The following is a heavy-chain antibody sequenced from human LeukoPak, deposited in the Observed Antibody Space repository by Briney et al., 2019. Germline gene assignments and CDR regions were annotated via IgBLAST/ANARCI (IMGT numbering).Heavy chain of an antibody. CDR3: ARSYFGSGTFNGFDY. Sequence: SETLSLTCTVSGGAISSSSYYWGWIRQPPGKGLEWIGSIYYSGSTYYNPSLKSRVTLSVDTSKNQFSLNLTSVSAADTAVYYCARSYFGSGTFNGFDYWGQGTLVTVSS. CDR1: GGAISSSSYY. CDR2: IYYSGST. J-gene: IGHJ4*02. V-gene: IGHV4-39*07. D-gene: IGHD3-10*01.